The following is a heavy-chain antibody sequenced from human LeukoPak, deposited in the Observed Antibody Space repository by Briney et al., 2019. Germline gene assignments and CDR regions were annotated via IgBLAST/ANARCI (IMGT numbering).Heavy chain of an antibody. D-gene: IGHD6-13*01. CDR2: MHYSGNT. Sequence: SETLSLTCTVSGGSLNRYYWTWIRQPPGKGLEWIGYMHYSGNTNYNTSLKNRVTISVDTSKSQFSLKLSAVTAADTAVHYCARVSSSSWFGPFDYWGQGTLATVSS. J-gene: IGHJ4*02. CDR3: ARVSSSSWFGPFDY. CDR1: GGSLNRYY. V-gene: IGHV4-59*01.